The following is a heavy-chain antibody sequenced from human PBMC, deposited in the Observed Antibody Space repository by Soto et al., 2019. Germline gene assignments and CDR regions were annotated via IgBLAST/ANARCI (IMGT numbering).Heavy chain of an antibody. CDR3: ARAPPTTVVTYFQH. Sequence: SVKVSCKASGCTFSSYAISWVRQAPGQGLEWMGGIIPIFGTANYAQKFQGRVTITADKSTSTAYMELSSLRSEDTAVYYCARAPPTTVVTYFQHWGQGTLVTVSS. V-gene: IGHV1-69*06. CDR1: GCTFSSYA. CDR2: IIPIFGTA. D-gene: IGHD4-17*01. J-gene: IGHJ1*01.